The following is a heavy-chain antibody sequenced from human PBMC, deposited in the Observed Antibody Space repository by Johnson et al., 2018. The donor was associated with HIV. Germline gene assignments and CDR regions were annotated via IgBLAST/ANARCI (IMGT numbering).Heavy chain of an antibody. CDR2: ITFEGSDK. CDR3: AKDVSVVTPSGSFDI. Sequence: QVQLVESGGGVVQPGGSLRLSCAASGFTFSSYAMHWVRQAPGKGLEWVAVITFEGSDKYYADSVKGRVTISRDDSKNTLYLRLNSLRPEDSAVYYCAKDVSVVTPSGSFDIWGQGSRVTVSS. J-gene: IGHJ3*02. V-gene: IGHV3-30-3*02. CDR1: GFTFSSYA. D-gene: IGHD4-23*01.